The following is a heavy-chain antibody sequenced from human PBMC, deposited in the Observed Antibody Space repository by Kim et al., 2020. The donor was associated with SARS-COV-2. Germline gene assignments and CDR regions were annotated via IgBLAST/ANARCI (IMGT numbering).Heavy chain of an antibody. CDR1: GFTFDDYA. Sequence: GGSLRLSCAASGFTFDDYAMHWVRQAPGKGLEWVSGISWNSGSIGYADSVKGRFTISRDNAKNSLYLQMNSLRAEDPALYYCAKDLPPRLGEFNPSYGM. J-gene: IGHJ6*01. D-gene: IGHD3-16*01. CDR3: AKDLPPRLGEFNPSYGM. CDR2: ISWNSGSI. V-gene: IGHV3-9*01.